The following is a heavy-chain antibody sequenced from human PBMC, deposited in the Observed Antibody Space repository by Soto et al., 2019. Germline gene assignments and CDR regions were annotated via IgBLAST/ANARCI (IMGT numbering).Heavy chain of an antibody. CDR2: ISGSGSST. CDR1: GFTFSSYA. CDR3: AKASRTDDAFDI. V-gene: IGHV3-23*01. Sequence: EVQLLESGGGLVQPGGSLRLSCAASGFTFSSYAMSWVRQAPGKGLEWVSAISGSGSSTDYADSVKGRFTISRDNSKNLLYLQMNSLRAEDTAVYYCAKASRTDDAFDIWGQGTMVTVSS. J-gene: IGHJ3*02.